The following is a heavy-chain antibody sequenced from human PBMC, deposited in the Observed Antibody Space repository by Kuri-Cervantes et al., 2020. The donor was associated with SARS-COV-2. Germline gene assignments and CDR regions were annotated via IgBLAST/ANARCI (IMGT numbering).Heavy chain of an antibody. CDR1: GYSISSGYY. J-gene: IGHJ3*02. D-gene: IGHD7-27*01. V-gene: IGHV4-38-2*02. CDR3: ARAGDNWGQGDDAFDI. CDR2: IYHSGST. Sequence: SETLSLTCTVSGYSISSGYYWGWIRQPPGKGLEWIGSIYHSGSTYYNPSLKSRVTISVDTSKNQFSLKLSSVTAADTAVYYCARAGDNWGQGDDAFDIWGQGKMVTVSS.